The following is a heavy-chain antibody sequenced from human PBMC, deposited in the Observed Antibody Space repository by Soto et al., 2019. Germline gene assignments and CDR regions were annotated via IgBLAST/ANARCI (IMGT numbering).Heavy chain of an antibody. V-gene: IGHV5-51*01. Sequence: GESLKISCKGSGYSFTSYWIGWVRQMPGHGLEWMGIIYPGDSDTRYSPSFQGQVTISADKSISTAYLQWSSLKASDTAMYYCASSPHIAAAGGYGMDVWGQGTTVTVSS. J-gene: IGHJ6*02. CDR2: IYPGDSDT. CDR1: GYSFTSYW. CDR3: ASSPHIAAAGGYGMDV. D-gene: IGHD6-13*01.